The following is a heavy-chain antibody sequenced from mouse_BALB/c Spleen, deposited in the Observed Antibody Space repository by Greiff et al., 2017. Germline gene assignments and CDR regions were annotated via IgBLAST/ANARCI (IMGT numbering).Heavy chain of an antibody. CDR2: INPSNGGT. D-gene: IGHD2-14*01. CDR3: TRWFYYRYDEEASAYYAMDY. CDR1: GYTFTSYY. V-gene: IGHV1S81*02. J-gene: IGHJ4*01. Sequence: QVQLQQPGAELVKPGASVKLSCKASGYTFTSYYMYWVKQRPGQGLEWIGGINPSNGGTNFNEKFKSKATLTVDKSSSTAYMQLSSLTSEDSAVYYCTRWFYYRYDEEASAYYAMDYWGQGTSVTVSS.